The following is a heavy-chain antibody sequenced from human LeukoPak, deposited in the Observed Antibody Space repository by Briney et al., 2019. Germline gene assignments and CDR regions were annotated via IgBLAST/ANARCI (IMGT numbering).Heavy chain of an antibody. Sequence: ASVKVSCKASGYTFTGYYMHWVRQAPGQGPEWMGWINPNSGGTNYAQKFQGRVTMTRDTSISTAYMELSRLRSDDTAVYYCARPDGYCSSTSCPPYWYFDLWGRGTLVTVSS. V-gene: IGHV1-2*02. D-gene: IGHD2-2*01. J-gene: IGHJ2*01. CDR1: GYTFTGYY. CDR3: ARPDGYCSSTSCPPYWYFDL. CDR2: INPNSGGT.